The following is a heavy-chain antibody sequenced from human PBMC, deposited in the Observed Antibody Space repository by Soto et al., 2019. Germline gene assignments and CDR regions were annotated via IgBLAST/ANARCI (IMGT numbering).Heavy chain of an antibody. Sequence: GGSLRLSCAASGFTFSSYAMNWVRQAPGKGLEWVSSISGSGGSTYYADSVKGRFTISRDTSKNMLYLQMNSLRAEDTAVYYCAKVPDYGVLGYFDYWGQGTLVTVSS. D-gene: IGHD4-17*01. V-gene: IGHV3-23*01. CDR2: ISGSGGST. CDR3: AKVPDYGVLGYFDY. J-gene: IGHJ4*02. CDR1: GFTFSSYA.